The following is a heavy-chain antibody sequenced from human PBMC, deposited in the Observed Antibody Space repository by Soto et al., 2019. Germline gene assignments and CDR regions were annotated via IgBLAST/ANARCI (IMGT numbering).Heavy chain of an antibody. CDR3: ARGYSNGYDYYYYGMDV. Sequence: QVQLQESGPGLVKPSETLSLTCTVSGGSVSSGSYYWSWIRQPPGKGLEWIGYIYYSGSTNYNPSLKSLVTISLDTSKNQFSLKLSSVTAADTAVYYCARGYSNGYDYYYYGMDVWGQGTTVTDSS. CDR2: IYYSGST. J-gene: IGHJ6*02. D-gene: IGHD5-18*01. CDR1: GGSVSSGSYY. V-gene: IGHV4-61*01.